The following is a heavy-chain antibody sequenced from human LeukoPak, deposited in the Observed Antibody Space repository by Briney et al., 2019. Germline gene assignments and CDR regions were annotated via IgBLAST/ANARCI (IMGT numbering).Heavy chain of an antibody. CDR2: IYHSGST. V-gene: IGHV4-38-2*01. CDR1: GYSISSGYY. Sequence: SETLSLTCAVSGYSISSGYYWGWIRQPPGKGLEWIGSIYHSGSTYYNPSIRSRVTISVDTSKNQFSLKLSSVTAADTAVYYCARGVTIDYWGQGTLVTVSS. D-gene: IGHD4-23*01. J-gene: IGHJ4*02. CDR3: ARGVTIDY.